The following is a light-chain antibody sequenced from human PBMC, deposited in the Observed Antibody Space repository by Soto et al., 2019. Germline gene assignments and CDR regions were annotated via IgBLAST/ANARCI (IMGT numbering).Light chain of an antibody. J-gene: IGLJ3*02. CDR2: NND. V-gene: IGLV1-44*01. CDR1: SSNIGSDT. Sequence: QSVLTQSPSASGTPGQRVSISCSGGSSNIGSDTVNWYQQLPGTAPKLLIYNNDQRPSGVPDRFSGSKSGSAASLAISGLQSEDEALYHCASWDGSLNAWVFGGGTKLTVL. CDR3: ASWDGSLNAWV.